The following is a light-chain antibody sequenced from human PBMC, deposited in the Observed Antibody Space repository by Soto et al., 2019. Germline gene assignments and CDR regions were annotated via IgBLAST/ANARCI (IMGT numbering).Light chain of an antibody. CDR3: QQRSNWPRLT. Sequence: EIVLTQSPATLSLSPGERATLSCRASQSVSSYLAWYQQKPGQAPRLLFYDASNRATGIPGRFSGSGSGTDFTLTISSLEPEDFAVYYCQQRSNWPRLTFGGGTKVEIK. J-gene: IGKJ4*01. CDR1: QSVSSY. CDR2: DAS. V-gene: IGKV3-11*01.